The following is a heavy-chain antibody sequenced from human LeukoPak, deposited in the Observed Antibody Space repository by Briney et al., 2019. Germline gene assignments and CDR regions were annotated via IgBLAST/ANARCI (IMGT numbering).Heavy chain of an antibody. CDR2: IYYSGSP. D-gene: IGHD6-13*01. CDR1: GGCISSSSYY. Sequence: PSETLSLTCTVSGGCISSSSYYWGWIRQPPGRGLDWIGSIYYSGSPYYNPSLKSRVTISVDTSKNQFSLKLSSVTAADTAVYYCARGIAAAGRDAFDIWGQGTMVTVSS. J-gene: IGHJ3*02. CDR3: ARGIAAAGRDAFDI. V-gene: IGHV4-39*01.